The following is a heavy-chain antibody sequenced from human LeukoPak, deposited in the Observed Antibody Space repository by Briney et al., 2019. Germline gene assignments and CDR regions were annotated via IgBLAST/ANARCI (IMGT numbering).Heavy chain of an antibody. D-gene: IGHD1-7*01. J-gene: IGHJ4*02. CDR2: IIPIFGTA. CDR3: ARGGLELRSLDY. V-gene: IGHV1-69*05. Sequence: SVKVSCKACGGTFSSYAISWVRQAPGQGLEWMGGIIPIFGTANYAQKFQGRVTITTDESTSTAYMELSSLRSEDTAVYYCARGGLELRSLDYWGQGTLVTVSS. CDR1: GGTFSSYA.